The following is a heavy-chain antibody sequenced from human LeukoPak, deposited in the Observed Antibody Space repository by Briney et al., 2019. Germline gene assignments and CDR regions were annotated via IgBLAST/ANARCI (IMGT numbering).Heavy chain of an antibody. CDR3: ARDRPTGASRLFVVQ. Sequence: GGSLRLSCAASGFIFSTYSMTWVRQAPGKGQEWVSSMSSGGTYIYYADSVRGRFTISRDNAKNSLSLVMKSLRAEDTAVYYCARDRPTGASRLFVVQWGQGTLVTVSS. D-gene: IGHD3-3*01. CDR2: MSSGGTYI. J-gene: IGHJ4*02. V-gene: IGHV3-21*01. CDR1: GFIFSTYS.